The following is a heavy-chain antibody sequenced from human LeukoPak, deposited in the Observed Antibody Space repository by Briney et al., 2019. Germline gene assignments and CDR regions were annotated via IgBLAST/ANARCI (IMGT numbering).Heavy chain of an antibody. V-gene: IGHV3-30*02. CDR3: AKDSLSSNSVTYQLLRYFDWLLLED. Sequence: GGSLRLSCAASGFTFSSYGMHWVRQAPGKGLEWVAFIRYDGSNKYYADSVKGRFTISRDNSKNTLYPQMNSLRAEDTAVYYCAKDSLSSNSVTYQLLRYFDWLLLEDWGQGTLVTVSS. CDR1: GFTFSSYG. CDR2: IRYDGSNK. J-gene: IGHJ4*02. D-gene: IGHD3-9*01.